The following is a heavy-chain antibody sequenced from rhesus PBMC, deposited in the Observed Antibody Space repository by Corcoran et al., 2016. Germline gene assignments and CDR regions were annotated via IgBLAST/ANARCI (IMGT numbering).Heavy chain of an antibody. Sequence: QVTLKESGPALVKPTQTLTLTCTFSGFSLSTSGMGVGWIRQPPGKTLEWLAQIYWEDDQRYSKSLKSRLTNYKDNSKNQVVLTMTNMDPVDTATYYCARVNTVTANFDYWGQGVLVTVSS. J-gene: IGHJ4*01. V-gene: IGHV2-1*01. CDR2: IYWEDDQ. D-gene: IGHD4-23*01. CDR1: GFSLSTSGMG. CDR3: ARVNTVTANFDY.